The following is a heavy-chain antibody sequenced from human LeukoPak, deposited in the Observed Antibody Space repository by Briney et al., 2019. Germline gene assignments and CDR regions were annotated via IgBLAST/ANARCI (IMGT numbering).Heavy chain of an antibody. Sequence: GGSLRLSCAASGFTFSSYAMSWVRQAPGKGLEWVSVISGSGGTTYSADSVRGRFTISRDISKSTLYLQMNSLRAEDTAAYYCARERGNSGGNTNGYFNYWGQGTLVTVSS. D-gene: IGHD4-23*01. V-gene: IGHV3-23*01. CDR1: GFTFSSYA. J-gene: IGHJ4*02. CDR3: ARERGNSGGNTNGYFNY. CDR2: ISGSGGTT.